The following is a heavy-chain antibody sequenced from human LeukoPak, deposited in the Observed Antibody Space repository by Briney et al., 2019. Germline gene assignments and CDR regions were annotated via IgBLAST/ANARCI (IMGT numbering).Heavy chain of an antibody. CDR1: GGSISSYY. J-gene: IGHJ4*02. CDR2: IYTSGST. V-gene: IGHV4-4*09. CDR3: ARARGYCAADCSRYAFDY. Sequence: SETLSLTCTVSGGSISSYYWSWIRQPPGKGLEWIGYIYTSGSTNYNPSLKSRVTLSVDTSKNQFSLKLSSVTAADTAVYSCARARGYCAADCSRYAFDYWGQGTLVTVSS. D-gene: IGHD2-21*02.